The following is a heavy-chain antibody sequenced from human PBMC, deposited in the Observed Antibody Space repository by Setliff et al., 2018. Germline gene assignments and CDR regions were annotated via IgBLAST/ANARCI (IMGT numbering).Heavy chain of an antibody. J-gene: IGHJ4*02. CDR2: IYSGDRDT. Sequence: QPGGSLRLSCAASGFTFSPYAMSWVRQAPGKGLEWVSTIYSGDRDTFYTDSVKGRFTIFRDGSTNTLYLQMTSLRVEDTAVYYCAKPQLELRWGFESWGQGTPVTVSS. CDR1: GFTFSPYA. CDR3: AKPQLELRWGFES. D-gene: IGHD1-7*01. V-gene: IGHV3-23*03.